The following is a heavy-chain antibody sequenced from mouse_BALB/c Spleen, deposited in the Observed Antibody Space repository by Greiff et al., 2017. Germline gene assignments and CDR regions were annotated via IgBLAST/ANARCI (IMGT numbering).Heavy chain of an antibody. CDR3: ARRDYYGNSWFAY. J-gene: IGHJ3*01. Sequence: LVESGAELVRPGTSVKVSCKASGYAFTNYLIEWVKQRPGQGLEWIGVINPGSGGTNYNEKFKGKATLTADKSSSTAYMQLSSLTSDDSAVYFCARRDYYGNSWFAYWGQGTLVTVSA. CDR1: GYAFTNYL. V-gene: IGHV1-54*03. CDR2: INPGSGGT. D-gene: IGHD2-1*01.